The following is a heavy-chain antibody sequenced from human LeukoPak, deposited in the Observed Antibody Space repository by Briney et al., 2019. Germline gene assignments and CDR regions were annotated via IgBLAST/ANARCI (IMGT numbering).Heavy chain of an antibody. Sequence: GGSLRLSCAASGFTFSSYGMHWVRQAPGKGLEWVAFIRYDGSNKYYADSVKGRFTISRDNSKNTLYLQMNSLRAEDTAVYYCAKDYIVVVPAATASEDYWGQGTLVTVSS. CDR1: GFTFSSYG. CDR2: IRYDGSNK. V-gene: IGHV3-30*02. CDR3: AKDYIVVVPAATASEDY. J-gene: IGHJ4*02. D-gene: IGHD2-2*01.